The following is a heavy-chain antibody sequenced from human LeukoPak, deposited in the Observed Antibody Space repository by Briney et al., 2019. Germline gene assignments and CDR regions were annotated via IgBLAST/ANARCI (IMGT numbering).Heavy chain of an antibody. Sequence: GGSLRLSCAASGFTFSSYGMSWVRQAQGKVLEWVANIKQDGSEKHYVDSVKDRFTISRDNAKNSLYLQMSSLRAEDTAVYYCARTTEGYAGGPGYSYYYYMDVWGKGTTVTISS. CDR1: GFTFSSYG. CDR3: ARTTEGYAGGPGYSYYYYMDV. D-gene: IGHD5-12*01. J-gene: IGHJ6*03. CDR2: IKQDGSEK. V-gene: IGHV3-7*01.